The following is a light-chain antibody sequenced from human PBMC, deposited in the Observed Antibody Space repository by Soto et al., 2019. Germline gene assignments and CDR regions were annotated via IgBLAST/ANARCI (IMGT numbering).Light chain of an antibody. CDR3: QQYYSSLT. CDR2: WAS. V-gene: IGKV4-1*01. Sequence: DIVMTQSLVSLSVSLGERATINCKSSQTVFHSSYNKDFLAWYQQKPGQPPKLLFYWASTRESGVPARFSGGGSGTDFSLTISSLQAEDVAVYYCQQYYSSLTFGQGTKLEIK. CDR1: QTVFHSSYNKDF. J-gene: IGKJ2*01.